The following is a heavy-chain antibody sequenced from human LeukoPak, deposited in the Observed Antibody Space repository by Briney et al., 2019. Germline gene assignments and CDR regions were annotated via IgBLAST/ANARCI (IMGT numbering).Heavy chain of an antibody. V-gene: IGHV3-9*01. CDR1: GFPFDDYA. D-gene: IGHD6-13*01. Sequence: QPGRSLRLSCAASGFPFDDYAMHWVWHAPGKGLEWLSGISWNGGNIVYADSVKGRFTISRDNAKNSLYLQMSSLRAEDTALYVCAKSALVQSYYYYMDVWGKGTTVTVSS. CDR3: AKSALVQSYYYYMDV. CDR2: ISWNGGNI. J-gene: IGHJ6*03.